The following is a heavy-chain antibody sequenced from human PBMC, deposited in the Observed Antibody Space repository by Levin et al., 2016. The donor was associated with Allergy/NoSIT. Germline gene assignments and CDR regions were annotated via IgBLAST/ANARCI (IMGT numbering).Heavy chain of an antibody. CDR2: IYYSGST. D-gene: IGHD3-22*01. CDR3: ARVASSGYYYSEYFQH. J-gene: IGHJ1*01. V-gene: IGHV4-28*03. Sequence: WIRQPPGKGLEWIGYIYYSGSTYYNPSLKSRVTISVDTSKNQFSLKLSSVTAADTAVYYCARVASSGYYYSEYFQHWGQGTLVTVSS.